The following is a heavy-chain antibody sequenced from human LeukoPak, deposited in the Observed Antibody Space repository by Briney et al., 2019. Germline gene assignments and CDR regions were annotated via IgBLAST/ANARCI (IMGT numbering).Heavy chain of an antibody. CDR1: GGSFXDXX. Sequence: SETLSLTCAVYGGSFXDXXXXXXXXXPGXXLXWIGEINLNHSESTNYNPSLKSRVTISVDTSKNQFSLKLSSVTAADTAVYYCARASSGLDYWGQGTLVTVSS. CDR2: INLNHSEST. D-gene: IGHD5-12*01. J-gene: IGHJ4*02. CDR3: ARASSGLDY. V-gene: IGHV4-34*01.